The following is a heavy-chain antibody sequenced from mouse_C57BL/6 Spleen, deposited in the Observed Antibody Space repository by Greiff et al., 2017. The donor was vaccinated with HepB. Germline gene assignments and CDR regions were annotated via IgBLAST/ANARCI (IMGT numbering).Heavy chain of an antibody. CDR1: GYTFTGYW. CDR2: ILPGSGST. CDR3: ANRVYYYGSSSFAY. V-gene: IGHV1-9*01. Sequence: VQLVESGAELMKPGASVKLSCKATGYTFTGYWIEWVKQRPGHGLEWIGEILPGSGSTNYNEKFKGKATFTADTSSNTAYMQLSSLTTEDSAIYYCANRVYYYGSSSFAYWGQGTLVTVSA. J-gene: IGHJ3*01. D-gene: IGHD1-1*01.